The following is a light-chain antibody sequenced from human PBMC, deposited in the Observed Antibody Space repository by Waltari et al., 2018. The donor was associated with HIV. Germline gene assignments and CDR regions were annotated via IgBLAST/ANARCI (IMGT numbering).Light chain of an antibody. J-gene: IGKJ2*01. Sequence: EIVLTQSPATLSLSPGERATLSCGASQRVSNNYLAWYQQKPGLAPRLLIYDASTRATGIPDRFSGSGSGTDFTLTISRLEPEDFAVYYCHQFGSSTSYTFGQGTKLEIK. CDR2: DAS. CDR3: HQFGSSTSYT. CDR1: QRVSNNY. V-gene: IGKV3D-20*01.